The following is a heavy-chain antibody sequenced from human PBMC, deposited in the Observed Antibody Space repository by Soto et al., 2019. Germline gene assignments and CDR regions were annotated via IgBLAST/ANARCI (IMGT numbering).Heavy chain of an antibody. CDR2: VHSDGTTT. J-gene: IGHJ3*01. V-gene: IGHV3-74*01. CDR3: VRGDRGGFDL. CDR1: GFTFDYYW. Sequence: EVQLVESGGGLVQPGESLRLSCAASGFTFDYYWMHWVRQAPGKGLVWVSRVHSDGTTTTYADSVKGRFTISRDNARNTVSLQMSSLRAEDTGIYYCVRGDRGGFDLWGHGTVVTVSS. D-gene: IGHD3-10*01.